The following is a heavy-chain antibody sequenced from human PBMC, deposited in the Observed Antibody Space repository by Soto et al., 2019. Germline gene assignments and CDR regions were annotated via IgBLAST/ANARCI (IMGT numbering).Heavy chain of an antibody. D-gene: IGHD6-19*01. Sequence: GRSLRLSCAASGFSGFTFVNCAMTLVRQPPGKGLEWVSAISGRGTSAYYADSVKGRFTISRDNSKNTLTLQMDSLRVDDTAVYYCATVAVARGMDDWGRGTTVTVSS. CDR1: GFSGFTFVNCA. J-gene: IGHJ6*02. V-gene: IGHV3-23*01. CDR3: ATVAVARGMDD. CDR2: ISGRGTSA.